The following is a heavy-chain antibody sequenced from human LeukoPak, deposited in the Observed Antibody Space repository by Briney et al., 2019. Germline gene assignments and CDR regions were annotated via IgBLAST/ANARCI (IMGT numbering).Heavy chain of an antibody. CDR2: ISGDDGST. CDR1: GFTFSTYA. CDR3: AKDISQGYTYGFIEQDF. Sequence: GGSLGLSCAASGFTFSTYAMSWVRQAPGKGLEWVSAISGDDGSTYYADSPKGRFTISRDNSKNTLYLQMNSLRAEDTAVYYCAKDISQGYTYGFIEQDFWGQGTPVTVSS. V-gene: IGHV3-23*01. D-gene: IGHD5-18*01. J-gene: IGHJ4*02.